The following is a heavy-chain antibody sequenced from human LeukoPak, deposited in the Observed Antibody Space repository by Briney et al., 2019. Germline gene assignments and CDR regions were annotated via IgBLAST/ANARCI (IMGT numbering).Heavy chain of an antibody. CDR3: ARDLDSSSSLRHNWFDP. V-gene: IGHV3-21*01. Sequence: IPGGSLRLSCAASGFTFSSYSMNWVRQAPGKGLEWVSSISSSSSYIYYADSVKGRFTISRDNAKNSLYLQMNSLRAEDTAVYYCARDLDSSSSLRHNWFDPWGQGTLVTVSS. D-gene: IGHD6-6*01. CDR1: GFTFSSYS. CDR2: ISSSSSYI. J-gene: IGHJ5*02.